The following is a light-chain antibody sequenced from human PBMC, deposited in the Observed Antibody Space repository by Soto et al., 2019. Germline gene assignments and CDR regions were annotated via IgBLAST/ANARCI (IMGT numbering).Light chain of an antibody. CDR2: EVN. V-gene: IGLV2-8*01. J-gene: IGLJ3*02. CDR1: SSDVGAYNS. CDR3: NSHGGSNNFWV. Sequence: QSVLTQPPSASGSPGQSVTISCTGTSSDVGAYNSVSWYQQHPDKAPRLMIYEVNKRPSGVPDRFSGSKSGNMASLTVSGLQAEDEADYYCNSHGGSNNFWVFGGGTKLTVL.